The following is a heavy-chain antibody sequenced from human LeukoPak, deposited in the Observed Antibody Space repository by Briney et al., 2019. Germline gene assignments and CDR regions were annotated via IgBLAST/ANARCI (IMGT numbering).Heavy chain of an antibody. Sequence: SQTLSLTCTVSGVSVSSGGYYWSWIRQHPEKGLETIGHVYYSGSTYYNPSLKSRITILKDASKNQFTLKLNSVTPTDTAVYFRAGGKYDILTGYFRFDHWGQGTLVTVSS. V-gene: IGHV4-31*03. D-gene: IGHD3-9*01. J-gene: IGHJ4*02. CDR3: AGGKYDILTGYFRFDH. CDR1: GVSVSSGGYY. CDR2: VYYSGST.